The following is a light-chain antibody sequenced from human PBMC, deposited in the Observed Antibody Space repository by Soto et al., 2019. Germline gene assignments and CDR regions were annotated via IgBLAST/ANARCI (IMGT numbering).Light chain of an antibody. CDR1: QSVRSSN. Sequence: EIVLTQSPGTLSLSPGERATLSCRASQSVRSSNVAWYQQKPGQAPRLLIYGSSSRATGIPHRFSGSGSGTDFTLTISRLEPEDFAVYLCQQYGTSPSTFGKGTKVEIK. CDR3: QQYGTSPST. V-gene: IGKV3-20*01. CDR2: GSS. J-gene: IGKJ1*01.